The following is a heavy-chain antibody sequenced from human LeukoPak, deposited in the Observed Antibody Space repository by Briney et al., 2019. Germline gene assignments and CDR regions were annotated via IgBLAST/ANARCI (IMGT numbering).Heavy chain of an antibody. J-gene: IGHJ4*02. CDR3: AKYGGWVPPPKRGIDY. CDR2: ISGSGGST. D-gene: IGHD4-23*01. Sequence: QPGGSLRLSCAASGFTFSSYAMSWVRQAPGKGLEWVSAISGSGGSTYYADSVKGRFTISRDNSKNTLYLQMNSLRAEDTAVYYCAKYGGWVPPPKRGIDYWGQGTLVTVSS. CDR1: GFTFSSYA. V-gene: IGHV3-23*01.